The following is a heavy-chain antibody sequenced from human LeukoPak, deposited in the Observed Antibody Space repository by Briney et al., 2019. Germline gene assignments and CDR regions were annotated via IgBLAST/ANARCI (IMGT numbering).Heavy chain of an antibody. J-gene: IGHJ3*01. CDR1: GLTFSTFD. D-gene: IGHD5-12*01. CDR2: IGKAGDT. CDR3: ARGAYTGFDV. Sequence: PGGSLRLSCAASGLTFSTFDMHWVRQATGKGLEWVSGIGKAGDTYYAGSVKGRFTISRENAKNSLYLQMNSLRTGDTAVYYCARGAYTGFDVWGQGTMVTVSS. V-gene: IGHV3-13*04.